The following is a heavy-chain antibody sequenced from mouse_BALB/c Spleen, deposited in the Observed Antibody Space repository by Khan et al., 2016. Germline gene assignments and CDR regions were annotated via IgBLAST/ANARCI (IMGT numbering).Heavy chain of an antibody. Sequence: QIQLVQSGPELKKPGETVKISCKASGYTFTNSAMNWVKQAPGKGLKWVGWINTYTGEPTYADDFKGRFAFSLETSASTAYLQINNLQNEDMTTXFCARGAMVTKGWYFDVWGAGTTVTVSS. CDR1: GYTFTNSA. D-gene: IGHD2-2*01. J-gene: IGHJ1*01. V-gene: IGHV9-1*02. CDR2: INTYTGEP. CDR3: ARGAMVTKGWYFDV.